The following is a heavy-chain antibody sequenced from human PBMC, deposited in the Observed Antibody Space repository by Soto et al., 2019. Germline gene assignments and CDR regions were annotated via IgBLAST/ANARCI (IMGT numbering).Heavy chain of an antibody. J-gene: IGHJ4*02. Sequence: GGSLRLSCAASGFTFSSYGMHWVRQAPGKGLEWVAVIWYDGSNKYYADSVKGRFTISRDNSKNTLYLQMNSLRAEDTAVYYCARRRDTMVRGVISYYFDYWGQGTLVTVSS. D-gene: IGHD3-10*01. V-gene: IGHV3-33*01. CDR1: GFTFSSYG. CDR3: ARRRDTMVRGVISYYFDY. CDR2: IWYDGSNK.